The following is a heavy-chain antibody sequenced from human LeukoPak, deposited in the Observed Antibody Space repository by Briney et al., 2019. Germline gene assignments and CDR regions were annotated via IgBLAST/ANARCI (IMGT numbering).Heavy chain of an antibody. Sequence: GGSLRLSCAASGFTFSSYSMNWVRQAPGKGLEWVSSISSSSSYIYYADSVKGRFTISRDNARNSLYLQMNSLRAEDTAVYYCARPDSSGYYSDYYYMDVWGKGTTVTVSS. J-gene: IGHJ6*03. V-gene: IGHV3-21*01. CDR3: ARPDSSGYYSDYYYMDV. CDR2: ISSSSSYI. D-gene: IGHD3-22*01. CDR1: GFTFSSYS.